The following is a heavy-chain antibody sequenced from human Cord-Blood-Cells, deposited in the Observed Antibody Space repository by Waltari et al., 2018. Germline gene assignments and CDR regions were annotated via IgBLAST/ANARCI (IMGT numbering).Heavy chain of an antibody. D-gene: IGHD6-13*01. J-gene: IGHJ6*02. CDR2: IYTSGST. CDR3: ARRIAAAGTIYYYGMDV. Sequence: QVQLQESGPGLVKPSQTLSLTCTVSGGSINSGSYYWSWIRQPAGKGLEWIGYIYTSGSTNYNPSLKSRVTISVDTSKNQFSLKLSSVTAADTAVYYCARRIAAAGTIYYYGMDVWGQGTTVTVSS. CDR1: GGSINSGSYY. V-gene: IGHV4-61*09.